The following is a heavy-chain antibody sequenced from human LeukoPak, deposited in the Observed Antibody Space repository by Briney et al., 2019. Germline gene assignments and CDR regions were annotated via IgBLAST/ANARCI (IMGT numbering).Heavy chain of an antibody. D-gene: IGHD6-19*01. V-gene: IGHV3-33*01. CDR3: TREWGRIAVAGGPGY. CDR2: IWYDGRTK. J-gene: IGHJ4*02. Sequence: SLRLSCAASGFTFSNYGMHWVRPAPGKGLEWVALIWYDGRTKFHADSVKGRFTISRDNSKNTLFLQMDSLRDEDTAVYYCTREWGRIAVAGGPGYWGQGTLVTVSS. CDR1: GFTFSNYG.